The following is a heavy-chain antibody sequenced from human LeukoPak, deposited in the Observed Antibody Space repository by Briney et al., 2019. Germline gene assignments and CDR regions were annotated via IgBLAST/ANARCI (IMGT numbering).Heavy chain of an antibody. V-gene: IGHV3-11*06. CDR3: AKKGSRIAAAGPYFDY. D-gene: IGHD6-13*01. CDR2: ISSSSSYT. Sequence: GGSLRLSCAASGFTFSDYYMSWIRQAPGKGLEWVSYISSSSSYTNYADSVKGRFTISRDNAKNSLYLQMNSLRAEDTAVYYCAKKGSRIAAAGPYFDYWGQGTLVTVSS. J-gene: IGHJ4*02. CDR1: GFTFSDYY.